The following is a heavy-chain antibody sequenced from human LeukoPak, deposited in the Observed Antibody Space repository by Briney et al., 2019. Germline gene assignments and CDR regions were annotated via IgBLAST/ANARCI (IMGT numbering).Heavy chain of an antibody. J-gene: IGHJ4*02. D-gene: IGHD6-19*01. CDR3: ARGTYSSGGEFDY. Sequence: SQTLSLTCTVSGGSISSGGYYWSWIRQHPWKGLEWIGYIYYSGSTYYNPSLKSRVTISVDTSKNQFSLKLSSVTAADTAVYYCARGTYSSGGEFDYWGQGTLVTVSS. CDR2: IYYSGST. CDR1: GGSISSGGYY. V-gene: IGHV4-31*03.